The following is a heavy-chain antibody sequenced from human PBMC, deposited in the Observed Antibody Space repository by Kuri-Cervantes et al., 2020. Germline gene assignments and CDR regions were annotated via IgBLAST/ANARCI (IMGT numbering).Heavy chain of an antibody. CDR3: ARHRSDYCYYGMDV. CDR1: GGSFSGYY. CDR2: INHSGST. J-gene: IGHJ6*02. V-gene: IGHV4-34*01. Sequence: SQTLSLTCAVYGGSFSGYYWSWIRQPPGKGLEWIGEINHSGSTYYNPSLKSRVTISVDTSKNQFSLKLSSVTAADTAVYYCARHRSDYCYYGMDVWGQGTTVTVSS.